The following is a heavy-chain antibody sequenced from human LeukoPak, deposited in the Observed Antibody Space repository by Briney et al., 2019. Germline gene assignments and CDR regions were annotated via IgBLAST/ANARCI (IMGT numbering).Heavy chain of an antibody. V-gene: IGHV3-21*01. J-gene: IGHJ6*02. CDR1: GFTFSSYS. CDR3: ARDGGDSGSYYEPYYYGMDV. Sequence: GGSLRLSCAASGFTFSSYSMNWVRQAPGKGLEWVSSISSSSSYIYYADSVKGRFTISRGNAKNSLYLQMNSLRAEDTAVYYCARDGGDSGSYYEPYYYGMDVWGQGTTVTVSS. D-gene: IGHD1-26*01. CDR2: ISSSSSYI.